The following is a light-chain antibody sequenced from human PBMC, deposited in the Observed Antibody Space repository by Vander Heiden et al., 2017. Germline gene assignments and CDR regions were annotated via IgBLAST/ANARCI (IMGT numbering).Light chain of an antibody. J-gene: IGKJ5*01. Sequence: DIVMTHSPDSLAVSLGERATINCKSSQSVLYSSNNKNYLAWYQQKPGQPPKLLIYWASTRESGVPDRFSGSGSGTDFTLTISSLQAEDMAVYYCQQDDHTPITFGQGTQLEIK. V-gene: IGKV4-1*01. CDR1: QSVLYSSNNKNY. CDR2: WAS. CDR3: QQDDHTPIT.